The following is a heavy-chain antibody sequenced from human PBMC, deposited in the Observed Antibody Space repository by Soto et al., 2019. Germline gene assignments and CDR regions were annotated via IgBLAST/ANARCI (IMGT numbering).Heavy chain of an antibody. D-gene: IGHD1-7*01. CDR1: GGSISSCY. V-gene: IGHV4-59*01. CDR2: IYYSGST. Sequence: SETLSLTCTVSGGSISSCYWSWIRQPPGKGLEWIGYIYYSGSTNYNPSLKSRVTISVDTSKNQFSLKLSSVTAADTAVYYCARGGNYTYQGPQGYWRQGTLVTVAS. CDR3: ARGGNYTYQGPQGY. J-gene: IGHJ4*02.